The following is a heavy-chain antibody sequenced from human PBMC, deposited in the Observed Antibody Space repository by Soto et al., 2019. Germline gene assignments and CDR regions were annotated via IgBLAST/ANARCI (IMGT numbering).Heavy chain of an antibody. V-gene: IGHV1-2*04. D-gene: IGHD2-15*01. CDR3: ARVSCSGGSCYFDY. CDR1: GYTFTAYY. Sequence: GASVKVSCKTSGYTFTAYYIHWVRQAPGQGLEWMGWINPNSGDTHSAQKFQGWVTMTRDTSISTAYMEMSRLRYDDTAMYYCARVSCSGGSCYFDYWG. CDR2: INPNSGDT. J-gene: IGHJ4*03.